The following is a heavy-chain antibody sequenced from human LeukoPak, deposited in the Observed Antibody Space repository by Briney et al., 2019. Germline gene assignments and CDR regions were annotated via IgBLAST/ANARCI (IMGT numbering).Heavy chain of an antibody. CDR1: GFTFSSYA. D-gene: IGHD3-10*01. J-gene: IGHJ4*02. CDR3: ARGNMVRGPLDY. Sequence: GGSLRLSCAASGFTFSSYAMHWVRQAPGKGLEYVSAISSNGGSTYYANSVKGRFTISRDNSKNTLYLQMGSLRAEDMAVYYCARGNMVRGPLDYWGQGTLVTVSS. CDR2: ISSNGGST. V-gene: IGHV3-64*01.